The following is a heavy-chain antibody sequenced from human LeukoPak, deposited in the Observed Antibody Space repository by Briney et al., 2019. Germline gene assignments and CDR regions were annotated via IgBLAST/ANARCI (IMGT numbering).Heavy chain of an antibody. CDR3: ARDYCTGGSCWGGY. Sequence: ASMKVSCKASGYTFTGSFMHWVRQAPGQGLEWMGWINPNSGDTVYAQKFQGRVTMTRDTSISTAYMELSGLRSDDTAVYYCARDYCTGGSCWGGYWGQGTLVTVPS. CDR2: INPNSGDT. J-gene: IGHJ4*02. D-gene: IGHD2-15*01. CDR1: GYTFTGSF. V-gene: IGHV1-2*02.